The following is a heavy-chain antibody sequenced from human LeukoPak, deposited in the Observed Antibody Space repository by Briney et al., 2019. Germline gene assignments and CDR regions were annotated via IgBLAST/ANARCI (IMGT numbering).Heavy chain of an antibody. CDR2: INSDGSRT. CDR1: GFTFSNYW. Sequence: PGGSLRLSCAASGFTFSNYWMHWVRQAPGKGLVWVSLINSDGSRTDYADSVKGRFTVSRNNAKNTLYLQMNSLRAEDTAVYYCARGTSGFDYWGQGTLATVSS. J-gene: IGHJ4*02. CDR3: ARGTSGFDY. D-gene: IGHD2-15*01. V-gene: IGHV3-74*01.